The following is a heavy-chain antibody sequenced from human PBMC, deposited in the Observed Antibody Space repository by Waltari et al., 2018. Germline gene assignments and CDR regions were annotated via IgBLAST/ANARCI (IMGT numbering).Heavy chain of an antibody. CDR3: AKSVTGPNSGFDY. Sequence: EVQLLESGGGLVQPGGSLRVCCAASGFTFSSYAMSWVRQAPGKGLEWVSVIYSGGSSTYYADSVKGRFTISRDNSKNTLYLQMNSLRAEDTAVYYCAKSVTGPNSGFDYWGQGTLVTVSS. V-gene: IGHV3-23*03. J-gene: IGHJ4*02. CDR1: GFTFSSYA. D-gene: IGHD2-21*02. CDR2: IYSGGSST.